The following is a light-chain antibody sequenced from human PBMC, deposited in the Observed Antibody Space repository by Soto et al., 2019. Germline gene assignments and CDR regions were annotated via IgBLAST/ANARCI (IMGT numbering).Light chain of an antibody. CDR3: QQYGTSPKT. J-gene: IGKJ1*01. Sequence: IVLTQYQDTLSLSPGEIATLSCRASQSVSSSYLAWYKQKPGQAPRLLIYGASSRATGIPDRFSGSGSGTDFTLTISRLEPEDCAVYYCQQYGTSPKTFGQGTKV. CDR2: GAS. V-gene: IGKV3-20*01. CDR1: QSVSSSY.